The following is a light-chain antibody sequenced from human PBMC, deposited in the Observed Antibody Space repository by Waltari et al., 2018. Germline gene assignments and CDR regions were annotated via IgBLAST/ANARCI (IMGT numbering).Light chain of an antibody. CDR3: QQYYSTPRT. CDR1: QSVLYSSNNKNY. Sequence: DIVMTQSPASLAVSLGERATLNCPSSQSVLYSSNNKNYLAWYQQKPGQPPKLLIYWASTRESGVPDRFSGSGSGTDVTLTISSLQAEDVAVYYCQQYYSTPRTFGQGTKVEIK. V-gene: IGKV4-1*01. CDR2: WAS. J-gene: IGKJ1*01.